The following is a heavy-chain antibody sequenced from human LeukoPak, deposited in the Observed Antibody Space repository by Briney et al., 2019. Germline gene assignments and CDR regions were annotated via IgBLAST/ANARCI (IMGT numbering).Heavy chain of an antibody. J-gene: IGHJ6*03. CDR2: MNPNSGNT. D-gene: IGHD3-3*01. CDR3: ARGDWEVIITQYYMDV. V-gene: IGHV1-8*01. CDR1: GYAFTSYD. Sequence: ASVKVSCKASGYAFTSYDINWVRQATRQGLEWMGWMNPNSGNTGYAQKFQGRVTMTRNTSISTAYMELSSLRSEDTAVYYCARGDWEVIITQYYMDVWGKGTTVTVSS.